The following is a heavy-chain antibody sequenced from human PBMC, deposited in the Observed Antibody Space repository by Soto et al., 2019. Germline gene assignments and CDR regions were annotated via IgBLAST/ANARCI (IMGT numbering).Heavy chain of an antibody. D-gene: IGHD2-2*01. CDR1: GYSFPSYW. CDR3: ATHLSSTLGLDYYYYGMDV. CDR2: IYPGDSDT. V-gene: IGHV5-51*01. Sequence: PGXSLKISCKGSGYSFPSYWIGWVRQMPGKRLAWMGIIYPGDSDTRYSPSFQGQVTISADKSISTAYLQWSSLKASDTAMYYCATHLSSTLGLDYYYYGMDVWGQGTTVTVSS. J-gene: IGHJ6*02.